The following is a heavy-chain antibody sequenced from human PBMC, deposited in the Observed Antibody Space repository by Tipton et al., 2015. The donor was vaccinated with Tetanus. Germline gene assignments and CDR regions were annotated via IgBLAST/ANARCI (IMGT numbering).Heavy chain of an antibody. CDR2: IYFEGST. CDR1: GGSISDKKYY. CDR3: ARHLYGYWFDP. D-gene: IGHD2-8*01. J-gene: IGHJ5*02. V-gene: IGHV4-39*02. Sequence: TLSLTCTVSGGSISDKKYYWGWIRQAPGKGLEWFASIYFEGSTYYSPSLKSRLTIDVDTSQNFFSLRLTSVTAADTAIYYCARHLYGYWFDPWGQGALVTVSS.